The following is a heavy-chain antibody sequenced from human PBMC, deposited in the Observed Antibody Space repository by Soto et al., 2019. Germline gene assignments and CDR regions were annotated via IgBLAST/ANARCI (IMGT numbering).Heavy chain of an antibody. D-gene: IGHD1-1*01. Sequence: QVRLQEWGQGLVKPSQTLSLKCSVSGGSITTGGRYWSWIRQLTGKGLEWIGDIYYSGNTYYNASLKSRVAISVEAAKNQFSLKLSSVTAADTAVYYCAQALVFTGGDGFDIWGQGRLVTVSS. V-gene: IGHV4-31*02. CDR1: GGSITTGGRY. CDR2: IYYSGNT. J-gene: IGHJ3*02. CDR3: AQALVFTGGDGFDI.